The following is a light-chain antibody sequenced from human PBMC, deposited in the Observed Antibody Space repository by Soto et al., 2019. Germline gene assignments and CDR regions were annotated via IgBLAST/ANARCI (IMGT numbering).Light chain of an antibody. J-gene: IGLJ1*01. V-gene: IGLV2-14*01. CDR3: SAFTSSSALYV. CDR1: ISDIGAYNF. Sequence: QSALTQPASVSGSPGQSITISCTGTISDIGAYNFVSWYQQHPGKAPKLMIYEVFNRPSGVSDRFSGSKSGNTASLTISGLQTEDEADYYCSAFTSSSALYVFGTGTKVTVL. CDR2: EVF.